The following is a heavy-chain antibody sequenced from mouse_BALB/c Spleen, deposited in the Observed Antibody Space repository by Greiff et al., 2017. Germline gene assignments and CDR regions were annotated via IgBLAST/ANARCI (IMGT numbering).Heavy chain of an antibody. CDR3: ARYYYGYPYWYFDV. CDR2: ISYSGST. CDR1: GYSITSDYA. V-gene: IGHV3-2*02. J-gene: IGHJ1*01. Sequence: EVKVEESGPGLVKPSQSLSLTCTVTGYSITSDYAWNWIRQFPGNKLEWMGYISYSGSTSYNPSLKSRISITRDTSKNQFFLQLNSVTTEDTATYYCARYYYGYPYWYFDVWGAGTTVTVSS. D-gene: IGHD2-2*01.